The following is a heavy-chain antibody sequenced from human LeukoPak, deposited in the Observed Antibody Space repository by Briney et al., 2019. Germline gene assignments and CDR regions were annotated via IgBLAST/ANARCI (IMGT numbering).Heavy chain of an antibody. CDR3: ARDLGNYYGSGSYYNGYAVDN. D-gene: IGHD3-10*01. J-gene: IGHJ3*02. V-gene: IGHV1-18*01. CDR1: GYTFTSYG. CDR2: IRAYNGNT. Sequence: ASVKLSCTASGYTFTSYGISWVRQAPGQGLEWMGWIRAYNGNTNYAQKLQGRGTMTTDTSTSTAYMELRSLRSDDTAVYYCARDLGNYYGSGSYYNGYAVDNWGQGTMVTVSS.